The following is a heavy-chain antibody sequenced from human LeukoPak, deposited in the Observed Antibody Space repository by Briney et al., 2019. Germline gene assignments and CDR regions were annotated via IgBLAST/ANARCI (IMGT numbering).Heavy chain of an antibody. J-gene: IGHJ4*02. CDR3: ARSCYDILGAFDY. Sequence: SVKVSCKASGGTFSSYAISWVRQAPGQGPEWMGGIIPIFGTANYAQKFQGRVTITADESTSTAYMELSSLRSEDTAVYYCARSCYDILGAFDYWGQGTLVTVSS. CDR2: IIPIFGTA. V-gene: IGHV1-69*01. CDR1: GGTFSSYA. D-gene: IGHD3-9*01.